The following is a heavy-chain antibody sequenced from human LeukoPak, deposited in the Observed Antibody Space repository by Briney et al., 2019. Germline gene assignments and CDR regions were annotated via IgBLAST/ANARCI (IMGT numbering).Heavy chain of an antibody. D-gene: IGHD3-10*01. Sequence: ASVKVSCKASGYTFTSYYMHWVRQAPGQGLEWMGIINPSGGSSSYAQKFQGRVTVTRDMSTSTVYMELSSLRSEDTAVYYCARDFGSGSYQPRFDYWGQGTLVTVSS. CDR2: INPSGGSS. CDR3: ARDFGSGSYQPRFDY. CDR1: GYTFTSYY. J-gene: IGHJ4*02. V-gene: IGHV1-46*01.